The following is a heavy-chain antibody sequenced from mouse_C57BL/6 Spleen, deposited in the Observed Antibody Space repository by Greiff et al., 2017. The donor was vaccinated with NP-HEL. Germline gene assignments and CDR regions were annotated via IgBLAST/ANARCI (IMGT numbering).Heavy chain of an antibody. D-gene: IGHD3-2*02. CDR3: AREQTAQAPYYFDY. J-gene: IGHJ2*01. CDR2: INYDGSCT. CDR1: GFTFSDYY. V-gene: IGHV5-16*01. Sequence: EVMLVESEGGLVQPGSSMKLSCTASGFTFSDYYMAWVRQVPEKGLEWVANINYDGSCTYYLDSLKSRFIISRDNAKNILYLQMSSLKSEDTATYYCAREQTAQAPYYFDYWGQGTTLTVSS.